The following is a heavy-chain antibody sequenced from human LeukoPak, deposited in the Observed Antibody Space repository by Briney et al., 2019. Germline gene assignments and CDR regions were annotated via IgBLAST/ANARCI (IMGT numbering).Heavy chain of an antibody. D-gene: IGHD3-22*01. J-gene: IGHJ4*02. V-gene: IGHV3-23*01. Sequence: PGGSLRLSCAASGFTFTNYAMSWVRQAPGKGLEWVSAISGSGGSTYYADSVKGRFTISRDNSKNTLYLQMNSLGAEDTAVYYCAKDLDYGSYYDSSGWFDYWGQGTLVTVSS. CDR1: GFTFTNYA. CDR3: AKDLDYGSYYDSSGWFDY. CDR2: ISGSGGST.